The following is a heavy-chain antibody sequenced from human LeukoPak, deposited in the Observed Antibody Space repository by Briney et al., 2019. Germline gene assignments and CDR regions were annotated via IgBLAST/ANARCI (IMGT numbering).Heavy chain of an antibody. CDR2: INHSGST. J-gene: IGHJ4*02. V-gene: IGHV4-34*01. Sequence: SETLSLTCAVYGGSFSGYYWSWIRQPPGKGLEWIVEINHSGSTNYNPSLKSRVTISVDTSKSQFSLKLSSVTAADTAVYYCARGPLNGWYATYYFDYWGQGTLVTVSS. CDR3: ARGPLNGWYATYYFDY. CDR1: GGSFSGYY. D-gene: IGHD6-19*01.